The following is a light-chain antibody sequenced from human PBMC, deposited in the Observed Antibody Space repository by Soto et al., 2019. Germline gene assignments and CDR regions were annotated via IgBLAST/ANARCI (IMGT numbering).Light chain of an antibody. Sequence: DIQMTQSPSTLSASVGDRVTITCRASQSINNRLAWYQLKPGKAPKLLIYHASTLQSGVPSGFSGSGSGTEFTLTISSLQPEDFATYYCLQYYDYPFTFGQGTRLEI. V-gene: IGKV1-5*01. CDR1: QSINNR. CDR2: HAS. J-gene: IGKJ5*01. CDR3: LQYYDYPFT.